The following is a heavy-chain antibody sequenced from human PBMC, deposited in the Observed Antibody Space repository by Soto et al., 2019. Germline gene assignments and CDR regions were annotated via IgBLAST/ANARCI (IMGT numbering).Heavy chain of an antibody. CDR1: GGSISSSSYY. CDR2: IYYSGST. D-gene: IGHD1-26*01. CDR3: ARRPSGSYSDY. J-gene: IGHJ4*02. Sequence: QLQLQESGPGLVKPSETLSLTCTVSGGSISSSSYYWGWIRQPPGKGLEWIGSIYYSGSTYYNPSLKSRVTISVATSKNQFSLKLSSVTAADTAVYYCARRPSGSYSDYWGQGTLVTVSS. V-gene: IGHV4-39*01.